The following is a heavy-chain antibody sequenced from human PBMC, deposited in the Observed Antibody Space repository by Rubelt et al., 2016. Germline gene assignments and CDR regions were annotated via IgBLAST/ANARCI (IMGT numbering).Heavy chain of an antibody. D-gene: IGHD2-21*01. CDR2: IYHSGST. V-gene: IGHV4-34*01. Sequence: QVQLQQWGAGLLKPSETLSLTCAVYRGSSSGYYWSWIRQPPGKGLEYIGSIYHSGSTYSTPSLKSRVIISLDTSMTQFSRKLSSVTAAETAVDYCARVKHVPAIATYVDYWGQGTLVTVSS. CDR1: RGSSSGYY. CDR3: ARVKHVPAIATYVDY. J-gene: IGHJ4*02.